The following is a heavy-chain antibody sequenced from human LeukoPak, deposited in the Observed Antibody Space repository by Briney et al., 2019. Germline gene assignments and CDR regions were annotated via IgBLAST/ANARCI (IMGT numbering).Heavy chain of an antibody. CDR3: ARVAVVTAIDY. J-gene: IGHJ4*02. CDR1: GGSISSGDYY. Sequence: SQTLSLTCTVSGGSISSGDYYWSWIRQPPGKGLEWIGYIYYSGSTHYNPSLKSRVTISVDTSKNQFSLKLSSVTAADTAVYYCARVAVVTAIDYWGQGTLVTVSS. D-gene: IGHD2-21*02. CDR2: IYYSGST. V-gene: IGHV4-30-4*01.